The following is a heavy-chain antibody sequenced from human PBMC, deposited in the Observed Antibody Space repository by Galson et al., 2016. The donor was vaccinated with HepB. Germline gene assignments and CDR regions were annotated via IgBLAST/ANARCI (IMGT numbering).Heavy chain of an antibody. Sequence: CAISGDSVSSNSAAWNWIRQSPSRGLEWLGXTYYXXKXYNDYAESVKSRITINPDTSKNQFSLQVNSVTPEDTAVYYCARVVGRGVYDGRFDYWGQGILVTVSS. V-gene: IGHV6-1*01. J-gene: IGHJ4*02. CDR1: GDSVSSNSAA. CDR2: TYYXXKXYN. CDR3: ARVVGRGVYDGRFDY. D-gene: IGHD5/OR15-5a*01.